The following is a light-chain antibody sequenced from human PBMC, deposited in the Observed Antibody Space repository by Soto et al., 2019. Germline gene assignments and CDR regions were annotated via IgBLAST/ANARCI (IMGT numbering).Light chain of an antibody. CDR3: QQSFSTPRT. CDR1: QTISTY. CDR2: GAS. V-gene: IGKV1-39*01. Sequence: DIQMTQSPSPLSASVGDRVTITCRASQTISTYVNWYQQKPGKAPKLLIYGASSLQSGVPWRFSGSGSGTDFTLTISSLQPEDFGTYYCQQSFSTPRTFGQGTKVDI. J-gene: IGKJ1*01.